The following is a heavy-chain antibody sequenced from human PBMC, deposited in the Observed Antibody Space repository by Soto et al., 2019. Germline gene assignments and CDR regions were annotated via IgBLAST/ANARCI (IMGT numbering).Heavy chain of an antibody. D-gene: IGHD3-3*01. CDR2: INPNSGGT. CDR1: GYTFTGYY. V-gene: IGHV1-2*02. CDR3: ARFARSGQPEWGFDY. J-gene: IGHJ4*02. Sequence: QVQLVQSGAEVKKPGASVKVSCKASGYTFTGYYMHWVRQAPGQGLEWMGWINPNSGGTNYAQKFQGRVTMTRDTYISTAYMELSRLRSDDTAVYYCARFARSGQPEWGFDYWGQGTLVTVSS.